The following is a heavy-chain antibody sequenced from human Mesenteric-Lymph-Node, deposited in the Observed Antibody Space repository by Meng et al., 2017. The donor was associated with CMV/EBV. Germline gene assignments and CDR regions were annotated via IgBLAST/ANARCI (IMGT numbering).Heavy chain of an antibody. CDR2: VDTDGNRA. CDR3: ARAEYTSNWYYYGMDV. J-gene: IGHJ6*02. Sequence: GGSLRLSCDASGFTFSSFWMYWVRQTPGKGLVWVSRVDTDGNRATYADSVKGRFTISRDNAKNTLSLQMNSLRAEDTAVYYCARAEYTSNWYYYGMDVWGQGTTVTVSS. CDR1: GFTFSSFW. D-gene: IGHD6-13*01. V-gene: IGHV3-74*03.